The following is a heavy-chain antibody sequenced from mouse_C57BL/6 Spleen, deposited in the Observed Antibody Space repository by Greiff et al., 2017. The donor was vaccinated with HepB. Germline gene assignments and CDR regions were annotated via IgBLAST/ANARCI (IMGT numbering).Heavy chain of an antibody. CDR1: GFNIKNTY. CDR2: IDPANGNT. J-gene: IGHJ2*01. Sequence: EVKLVESVAELVRPGASVKLSCTASGFNIKNTYMHWVKQRPEQGLEWIGRIDPANGNTKYAPKFQGKATITADTSSNTAYLQLSSLTSEDTAIYYCASSSVYDYNFDYWGQGTTLTVSS. D-gene: IGHD2-4*01. CDR3: ASSSVYDYNFDY. V-gene: IGHV14-3*01.